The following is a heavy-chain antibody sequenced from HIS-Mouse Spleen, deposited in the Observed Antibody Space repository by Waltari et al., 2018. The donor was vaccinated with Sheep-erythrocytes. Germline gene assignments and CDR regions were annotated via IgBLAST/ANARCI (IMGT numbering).Heavy chain of an antibody. V-gene: IGHV3-23*01. CDR3: AKGGVRSNYYFDY. Sequence: EVQLLESGGGLVQPGGSLRLSCAASGFTFSSYAMSWVRQAPGKGLEWVSAISGSGGSTYYADPVKGRFTISRDNSKNTLYLQMNSLRAEDTAVYYCAKGGVRSNYYFDYWGQGTLVTVSS. CDR1: GFTFSSYA. CDR2: ISGSGGST. D-gene: IGHD4-4*01. J-gene: IGHJ4*02.